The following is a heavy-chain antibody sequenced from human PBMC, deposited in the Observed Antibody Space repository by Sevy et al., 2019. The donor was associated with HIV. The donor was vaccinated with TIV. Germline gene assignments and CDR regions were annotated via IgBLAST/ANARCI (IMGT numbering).Heavy chain of an antibody. V-gene: IGHV1-8*01. J-gene: IGHJ6*02. CDR3: ARFLSTSYYYYHAMDV. CDR2: MNPNSGNT. Sequence: ASVKVTCKASGYTFTTYDINWVRQATGQGLEWMGWMNPNSGNTGYAQKFQGRVTMTRNTSIETAYMELSSLRSEDTAVYYCARFLSTSYYYYHAMDVWGQGTTVTVSS. CDR1: GYTFTTYD. D-gene: IGHD2-2*01.